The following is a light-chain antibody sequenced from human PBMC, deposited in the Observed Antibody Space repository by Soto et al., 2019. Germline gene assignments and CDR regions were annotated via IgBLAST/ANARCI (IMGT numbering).Light chain of an antibody. CDR3: QQYHNWPA. Sequence: ETVMTQSPATLSVSPGERATLSCRASQSVFSSLAWYQQKPGQAPRLLIYGAATRATGIPARFSGSGSETEFTLTISSLQSEDFAVYYCQQYHNWPAFGQGTKVEIK. V-gene: IGKV3-15*01. J-gene: IGKJ1*01. CDR1: QSVFSS. CDR2: GAA.